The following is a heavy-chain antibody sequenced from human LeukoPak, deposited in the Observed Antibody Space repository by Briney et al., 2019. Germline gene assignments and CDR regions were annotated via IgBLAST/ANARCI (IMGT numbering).Heavy chain of an antibody. D-gene: IGHD1-26*01. V-gene: IGHV1-18*01. CDR2: ISAYNGNT. J-gene: IGHJ4*02. CDR1: GYTFTSYG. Sequence: ASVKVSCKASGYTFTSYGISWVRQAPGQGLEWMGWISAYNGNTIYAQKFQGRVTMTEDTSTDTAYMELSSLRSEDTAVYYCATAYSGSYYSYSDYWGQGTLVTVSS. CDR3: ATAYSGSYYSYSDY.